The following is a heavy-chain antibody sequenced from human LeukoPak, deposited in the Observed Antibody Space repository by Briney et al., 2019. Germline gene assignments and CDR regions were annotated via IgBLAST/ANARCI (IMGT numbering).Heavy chain of an antibody. J-gene: IGHJ4*02. CDR3: AKDLPNYYDSSGYYS. CDR1: GFTFSSYG. D-gene: IGHD3-22*01. CDR2: ISYDGSNK. V-gene: IGHV3-30*18. Sequence: GGSLRLSCAASGFTFSSYGMRWVRQAPGKGLEWVAVISYDGSNKYYADSVKGRFTISRDNSKNTLYLQMNSLRAEDTAVYYCAKDLPNYYDSSGYYSWGQGTLVTVSS.